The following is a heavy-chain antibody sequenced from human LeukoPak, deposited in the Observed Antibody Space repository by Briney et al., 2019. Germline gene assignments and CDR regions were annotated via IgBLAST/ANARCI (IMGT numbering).Heavy chain of an antibody. CDR3: ARDVRDYYDSSGYPGDY. V-gene: IGHV1-2*02. Sequence: GASVKVSCKASGYTFTGYYLHWVRQAPGQGLEWMGWINPNSGGTNFTQKFQGRVTMTRDTSISTAYMELSRLRSDDTAVYYCARDVRDYYDSSGYPGDYWGQGTLVTVSS. D-gene: IGHD3-22*01. CDR2: INPNSGGT. J-gene: IGHJ4*02. CDR1: GYTFTGYY.